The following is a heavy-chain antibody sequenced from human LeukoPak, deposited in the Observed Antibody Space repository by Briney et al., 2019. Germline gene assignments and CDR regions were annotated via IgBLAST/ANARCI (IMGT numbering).Heavy chain of an antibody. CDR1: GYTFTSYD. CDR3: ARGGERYYDSSGYYLYYFDY. D-gene: IGHD3-22*01. CDR2: MNPNGGNT. Sequence: AASVKVSCTASGYTFTSYDINWVRQATGQGLEWMGWMNPNGGNTGYAQKFQGRVTMTRNTSMSTAYMELSSLRSEDTAVYYCARGGERYYDSSGYYLYYFDYWGQGTLVTVSS. J-gene: IGHJ4*02. V-gene: IGHV1-8*02.